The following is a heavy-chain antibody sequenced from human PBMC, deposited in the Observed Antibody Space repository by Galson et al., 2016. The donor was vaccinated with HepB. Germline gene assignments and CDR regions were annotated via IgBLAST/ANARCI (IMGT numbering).Heavy chain of an antibody. CDR1: DYTITSGFY. CDR2: IYHNGNT. D-gene: IGHD3-3*01. V-gene: IGHV4-38-2*02. Sequence: SETLSLTCNVSDYTITSGFYWGWIRQSPRKGLEWIAAIYHNGNTYYNPSLNSRVAMSVEASKRQLSLKVNSVTAADTAVYYCASQARSTLFGVVIGADYWGQGILVTVSA. CDR3: ASQARSTLFGVVIGADY. J-gene: IGHJ4*02.